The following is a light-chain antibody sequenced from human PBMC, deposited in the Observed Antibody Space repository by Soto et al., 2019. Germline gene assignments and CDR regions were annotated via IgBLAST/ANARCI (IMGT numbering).Light chain of an antibody. V-gene: IGKV3-11*01. CDR2: DAS. J-gene: IGKJ5*01. CDR3: QQRSNWTPIT. CDR1: QSVGTY. Sequence: IVLTQSPATLSLSPGERATLSCRASQSVGTYLAWYQQKPGQAPRLLIFDASNRATGIPARFSGSGSGTDFTLTISSLEPEDFALYYCQQRSNWTPITFGQGTRLEIK.